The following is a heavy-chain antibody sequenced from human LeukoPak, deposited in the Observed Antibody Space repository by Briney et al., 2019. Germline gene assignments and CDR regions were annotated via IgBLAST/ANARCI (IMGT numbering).Heavy chain of an antibody. CDR3: ANVGWGAGDLGSRDDAFDI. CDR2: ITGIGGST. Sequence: GGSLRLSCAASGFTFNNYAMSWVRQAPGKGLEWVSGITGIGGSTHYADSVKGRFTISRDNSKNTLYLQMNSLRAEDTAVHYGANVGWGAGDLGSRDDAFDIWGQGTMVTVSS. CDR1: GFTFNNYA. V-gene: IGHV3-23*01. D-gene: IGHD3-16*01. J-gene: IGHJ3*02.